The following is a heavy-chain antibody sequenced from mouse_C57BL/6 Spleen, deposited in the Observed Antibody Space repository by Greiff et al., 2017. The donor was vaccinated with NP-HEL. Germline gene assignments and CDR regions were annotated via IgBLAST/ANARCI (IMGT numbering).Heavy chain of an antibody. D-gene: IGHD2-1*01. V-gene: IGHV5-9-1*02. J-gene: IGHJ4*01. Sequence: VKLMESGEGLVKPGGSLKLSCAASGFTFSSYAMSWVRQTPEKRLEWVAYISSGGDYIYYADTVKGRFTISRDNARNTLYLQMSSLKSEDTAMYYCTRDGNYNYAMDYWGQGTSVTVSS. CDR1: GFTFSSYA. CDR2: ISSGGDYI. CDR3: TRDGNYNYAMDY.